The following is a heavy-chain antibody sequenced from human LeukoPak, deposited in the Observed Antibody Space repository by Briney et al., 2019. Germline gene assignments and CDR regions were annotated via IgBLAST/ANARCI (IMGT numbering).Heavy chain of an antibody. CDR2: IKQDGSEK. V-gene: IGHV3-7*01. D-gene: IGHD3-22*01. Sequence: PGGSLRLSCAASGITFSSYWMSWVRQAPGKGLEWVANIKQDGSEKYYVDSVKGRFTISRDNAKNSLYLQMNSLRAEDTAVYYCAWPYYYDSSGYYLGAFDIWGQGTMVTVSS. CDR1: GITFSSYW. CDR3: AWPYYYDSSGYYLGAFDI. J-gene: IGHJ3*02.